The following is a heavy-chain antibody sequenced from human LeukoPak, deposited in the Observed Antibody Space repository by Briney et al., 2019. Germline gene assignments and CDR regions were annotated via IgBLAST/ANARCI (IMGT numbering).Heavy chain of an antibody. Sequence: GGSLRLSCAASGFTFSSYAMSWVRQAPGKGLEWVSAISGSGGSTYYADSVKGRFTISRDNSKNTLYLQMNSLRAEDTALYHCARDQGDGYNYGFDYWGQGTLVTVSS. CDR1: GFTFSSYA. D-gene: IGHD5-24*01. V-gene: IGHV3-23*01. CDR2: ISGSGGST. CDR3: ARDQGDGYNYGFDY. J-gene: IGHJ4*02.